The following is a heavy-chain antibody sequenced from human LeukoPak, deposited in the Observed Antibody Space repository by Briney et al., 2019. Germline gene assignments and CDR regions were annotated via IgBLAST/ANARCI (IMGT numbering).Heavy chain of an antibody. D-gene: IGHD6-13*01. CDR1: GFTFSDYY. CDR2: ISSSGSTI. CDR3: ARAYPLSIAAAGLYYYYGMDV. J-gene: IGHJ6*02. Sequence: GGSLRLSCAASGFTFSDYYMSWIRQAPGKGLEWVSYISSSGSTIYYADSVKGRFTISRDNAKNSLYLQMNSLRAEDTAVYYCARAYPLSIAAAGLYYYYGMDVWGQGTTVTVSS. V-gene: IGHV3-11*01.